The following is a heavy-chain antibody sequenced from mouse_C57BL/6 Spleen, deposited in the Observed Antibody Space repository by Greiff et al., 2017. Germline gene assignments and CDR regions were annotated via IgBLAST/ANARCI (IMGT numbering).Heavy chain of an antibody. CDR3: ARGDWASTVDY. CDR1: GYTFTSYW. CDR2: IDPSDSYS. V-gene: IGHV1-69*01. D-gene: IGHD1-1*01. Sequence: QVQLQQPGAELVMPWASVKLSCKASGYTFTSYWLHWVQQRPGQGLEWIGEIDPSDSYSNYNQKFKGKSTLTVDKSSSTAYMQLSSLTSEDSAVYYCARGDWASTVDYWGQGTTLTVSS. J-gene: IGHJ2*01.